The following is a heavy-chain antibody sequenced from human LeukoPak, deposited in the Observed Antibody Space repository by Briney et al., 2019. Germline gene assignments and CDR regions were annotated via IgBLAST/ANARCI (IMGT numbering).Heavy chain of an antibody. CDR2: INPNSGGT. CDR1: GYTFTGYY. J-gene: IGHJ6*02. D-gene: IGHD3-22*01. CDR3: ASRNYDSSGYYYYYYGMDV. Sequence: ASVKVSCKASGYTFTGYYMHWVRQAPGQGLEWIGWINPNSGGTNYAQKFQGRVTMTRDTSISTAYMELSRLRSDDTAVYYCASRNYDSSGYYYYYYGMDVWGQGTTVTVSS. V-gene: IGHV1-2*02.